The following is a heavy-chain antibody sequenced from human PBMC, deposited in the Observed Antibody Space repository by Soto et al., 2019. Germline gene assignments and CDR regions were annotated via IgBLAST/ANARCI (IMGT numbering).Heavy chain of an antibody. CDR2: ISYDGSNK. J-gene: IGHJ6*02. CDR1: GFTFSSYG. D-gene: IGHD5-12*01. V-gene: IGHV3-30*18. CDR3: VKSGGSGYDDLPDYYYGMDV. Sequence: QVQLVESGGGVVQPGRSLRLSCAASGFTFSSYGMHWVRQAPGKGLEWVAVISYDGSNKYYADSVKGRFTISRDNSKNTLYLQMNSLRAEDTAVYYCVKSGGSGYDDLPDYYYGMDVWGQGTTVTVSS.